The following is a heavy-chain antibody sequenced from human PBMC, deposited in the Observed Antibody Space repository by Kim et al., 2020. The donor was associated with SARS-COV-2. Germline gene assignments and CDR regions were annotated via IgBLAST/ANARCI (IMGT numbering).Heavy chain of an antibody. J-gene: IGHJ6*02. V-gene: IGHV4-34*01. Sequence: SETLSLTCAVYGGSFSGYYWSWIRQPPGKGLEWIGEINHSGSTNYNPSLKSRVTISVDTSKNQFSLKLSSVTAADTAVYYCARGRRVGVRGVNYYYGMDVWGQGTTVTVSS. CDR2: INHSGST. CDR1: GGSFSGYY. CDR3: ARGRRVGVRGVNYYYGMDV. D-gene: IGHD3-10*01.